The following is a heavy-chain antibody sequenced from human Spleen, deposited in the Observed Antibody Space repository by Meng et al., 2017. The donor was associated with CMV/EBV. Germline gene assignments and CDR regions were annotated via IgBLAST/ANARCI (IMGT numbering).Heavy chain of an antibody. CDR2: IYHSGST. CDR1: SISSSNL. Sequence: SISSSNLWTWVRQVPGKGLEWIGEIYHSGSTNYNPSLKSRVTISVDKFKNQFSLKLGSVTAADTAVYYCARDYMITLGGVILNWFDPWGQGTLVTVSS. CDR3: ARDYMITLGGVILNWFDP. J-gene: IGHJ5*02. V-gene: IGHV4-4*02. D-gene: IGHD3-16*01.